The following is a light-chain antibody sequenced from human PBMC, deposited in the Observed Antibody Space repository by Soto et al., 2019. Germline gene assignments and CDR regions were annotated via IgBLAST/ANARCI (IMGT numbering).Light chain of an antibody. Sequence: QLVLTQSPSASASLGASVKLTCTLSSGHSSYAIAWHQQQPEKGPRYLMKLNSDGSHSKGDGIPDRFSGSSSGAERYLTISGLQSEDEADYYCQTWGTGSNVFGTGTKLTVL. J-gene: IGLJ1*01. CDR2: LNSDGSH. V-gene: IGLV4-69*01. CDR3: QTWGTGSNV. CDR1: SGHSSYA.